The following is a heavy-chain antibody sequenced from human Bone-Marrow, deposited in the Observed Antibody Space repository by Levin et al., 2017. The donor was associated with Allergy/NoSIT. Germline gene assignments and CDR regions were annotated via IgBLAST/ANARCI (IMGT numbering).Heavy chain of an antibody. CDR1: GFLFTSYG. Sequence: LSLTCAASGFLFTSYGIHWVRQVPGKGLEWVAIVWYDGSKKYYADSVKGRFTVSRDNAKNTVWLQMDSLRVEDTAVYYCARGSRQILPPYGMDVWGQGTTVIVSS. CDR3: ARGSRQILPPYGMDV. V-gene: IGHV3-33*01. J-gene: IGHJ6*02. D-gene: IGHD2-2*01. CDR2: VWYDGSKK.